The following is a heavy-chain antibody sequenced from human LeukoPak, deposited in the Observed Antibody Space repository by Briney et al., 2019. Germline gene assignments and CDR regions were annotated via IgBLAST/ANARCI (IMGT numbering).Heavy chain of an antibody. CDR3: ARLSTIDTDGNYFDF. J-gene: IGHJ4*02. V-gene: IGHV4-39*01. Sequence: PSETLSLTCTVSGDSITRDTYYWVWVSQPPGKGLEWIGSINYSGRTFYSSSLKSRATISVDTFRNQFSLKVTSVTAADTAVYSCARLSTIDTDGNYFDFWGQGTLVTVSS. D-gene: IGHD1-1*01. CDR1: GDSITRDTYY. CDR2: INYSGRT.